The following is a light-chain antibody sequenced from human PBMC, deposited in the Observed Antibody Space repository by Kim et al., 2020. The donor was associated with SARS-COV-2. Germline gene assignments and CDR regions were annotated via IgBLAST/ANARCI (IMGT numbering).Light chain of an antibody. CDR1: QSIYSNS. J-gene: IGKJ1*01. V-gene: IGKV3-20*01. CDR3: QQYSGSPRT. CDR2: DVS. Sequence: SPGESSTLSCRASQSIYSNSLAWYQQKPGQAPSLLMYDVSNRATGIPDRFSGSGSGTDFTLTISRLEPEDFAVYHCQQYSGSPRTFGQGTKVDIK.